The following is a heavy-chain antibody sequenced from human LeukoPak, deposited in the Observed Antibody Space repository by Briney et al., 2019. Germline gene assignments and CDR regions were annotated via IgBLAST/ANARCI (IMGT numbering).Heavy chain of an antibody. CDR2: ISGSGGST. CDR3: AKDGALVGYYYDSSGYPYYFDY. CDR1: GFTFSSYG. J-gene: IGHJ4*02. V-gene: IGHV3-23*01. Sequence: GGSLRLSCAASGFTFSSYGMSWVRQAPGKGLEWVSAISGSGGSTYYADSVKGRFTISRDNSKNTLYLQMNSLRAEDTAVYYCAKDGALVGYYYDSSGYPYYFDYWGQGTPVTVSS. D-gene: IGHD3-22*01.